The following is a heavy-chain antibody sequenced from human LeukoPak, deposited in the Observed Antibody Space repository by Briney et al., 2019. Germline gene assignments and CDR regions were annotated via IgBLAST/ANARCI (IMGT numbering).Heavy chain of an antibody. V-gene: IGHV3-30*19. CDR1: GFTFSSYG. D-gene: IGHD3-22*01. CDR2: ISYDGSNK. CDR3: ARDKGSSGYYNFDY. J-gene: IGHJ4*02. Sequence: PGGSLRLSCAASGFTFSSYGMHWVRQAPGKGLEWVAVISYDGSNKYYADSVKGRFTISRDNSKNTLYLQMNSLRAEDTAVYYCARDKGSSGYYNFDYWGQGTLVTVSS.